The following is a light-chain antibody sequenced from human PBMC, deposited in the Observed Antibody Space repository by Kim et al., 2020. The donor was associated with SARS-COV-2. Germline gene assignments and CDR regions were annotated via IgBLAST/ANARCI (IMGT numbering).Light chain of an antibody. V-gene: IGLV2-18*02. Sequence: QSALTQPPSVSGSPGQSVTISCTGTSSDIGAYNRVSWYQQPPGTAPKLMIYEVNSRPSGVPDRFSGSKSGNTASLTISGLQAEDETDYYCSSYTSSSTWVFAGGTQLTVL. CDR1: SSDIGAYNR. J-gene: IGLJ3*02. CDR3: SSYTSSSTWV. CDR2: EVN.